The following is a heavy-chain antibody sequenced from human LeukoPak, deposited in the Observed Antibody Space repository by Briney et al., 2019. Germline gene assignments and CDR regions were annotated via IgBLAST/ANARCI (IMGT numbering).Heavy chain of an antibody. CDR3: ARGVGPSSSGYDY. CDR2: IIPIFGTA. J-gene: IGHJ4*02. CDR1: GYTFTSYD. D-gene: IGHD6-6*01. V-gene: IGHV1-69*05. Sequence: SVKVSCKASGYTFTSYDINWVRQAPGQGLEWMGGIIPIFGTANYAQKFQGRVTITTDESTSTAYMELSSLRSEDTAVYYCARGVGPSSSGYDYWGQGTLVTVSS.